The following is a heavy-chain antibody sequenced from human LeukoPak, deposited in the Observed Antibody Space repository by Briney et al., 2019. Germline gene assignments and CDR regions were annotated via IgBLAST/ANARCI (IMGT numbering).Heavy chain of an antibody. CDR1: GGSIINSAYY. Sequence: PSETLSLTCTVSGGSIINSAYYWGWIRQPPGKGLEWIGTIYYSGSTYYNPSLKSRVTISVDTSKNKFSLKLSSVTAADTAVYYCARVDRGGNYYETSGYLDYWGQGTLVTVSS. D-gene: IGHD3-22*01. CDR3: ARVDRGGNYYETSGYLDY. CDR2: IYYSGST. J-gene: IGHJ4*02. V-gene: IGHV4-39*01.